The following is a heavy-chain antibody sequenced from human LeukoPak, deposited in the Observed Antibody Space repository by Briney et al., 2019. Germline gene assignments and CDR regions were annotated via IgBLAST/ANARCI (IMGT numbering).Heavy chain of an antibody. CDR1: GGSISSSSYY. J-gene: IGHJ4*02. CDR2: IYYSEST. D-gene: IGHD6-6*01. Sequence: PSETLSLTCTVAGGSISSSSYYWGWIRQPPGKGLEWIGRIYYSESTYYNPSLKSRVTISVDTSKNQFSLKLSSVTAADTAVYYCARAFFGYSSSAVGDWGQGTLVTVSS. V-gene: IGHV4-39*01. CDR3: ARAFFGYSSSAVGD.